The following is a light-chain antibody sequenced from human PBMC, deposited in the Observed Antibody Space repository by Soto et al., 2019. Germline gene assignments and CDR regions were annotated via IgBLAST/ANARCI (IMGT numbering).Light chain of an antibody. CDR3: QQLNTYPYT. J-gene: IGKJ2*01. Sequence: DIQLTQSPSFLSASVGDRLTITCRASQGISSSLAWYQQKPGNAPKLLIYAASALQSGVPSRFSGSGSGTEVTLTISSRQPEDCATYYCQQLNTYPYTFGQGTKLEIK. V-gene: IGKV1-9*01. CDR2: AAS. CDR1: QGISSS.